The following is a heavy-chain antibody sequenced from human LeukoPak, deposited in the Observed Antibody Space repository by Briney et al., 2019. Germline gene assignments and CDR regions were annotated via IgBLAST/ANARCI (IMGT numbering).Heavy chain of an antibody. D-gene: IGHD5-18*01. CDR1: GFTFSGYP. V-gene: IGHV3-30-3*02. J-gene: IGHJ4*02. CDR2: ISYDGSNK. Sequence: GGSLRLSCAASGFTFSGYPIHWVRQAPGKGLEWVAVISYDGSNKYYADSVKGRFTISRDNSKNTLYLQMNSLRAEDTAVYYCAKDRGYSYGYWLDYWGQGTLVTVSS. CDR3: AKDRGYSYGYWLDY.